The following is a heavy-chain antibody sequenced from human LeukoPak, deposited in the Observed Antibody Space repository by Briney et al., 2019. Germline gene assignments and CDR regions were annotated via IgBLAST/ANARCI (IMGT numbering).Heavy chain of an antibody. CDR2: IYTSGST. J-gene: IGHJ5*02. V-gene: IGHV4-4*07. D-gene: IGHD3-16*01. CDR1: GGSISSYY. Sequence: SETLSLTCTVSGGSISSYYWSWIRQPAGKGLEWIGRIYTSGSTNYNPSLKSRVTMSVDTSKNQFSLKLSSVTAADTAVYYCARERLPSGEVVVFDPWGQRTLVTVSS. CDR3: ARERLPSGEVVVFDP.